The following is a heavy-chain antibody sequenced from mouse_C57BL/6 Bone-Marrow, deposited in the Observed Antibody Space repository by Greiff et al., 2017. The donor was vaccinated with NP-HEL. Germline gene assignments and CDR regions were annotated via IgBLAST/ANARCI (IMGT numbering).Heavy chain of an antibody. CDR2: ISSGGSYT. Sequence: EVKLVESGGDLVKPGGSLKLSCAASGFTFSSYGMSWVRQTPDKRLEWVATISSGGSYTYYPDSVKGRSTISRDNAKNTLYLQMSSLKSEDTAMYYCARQGYYYGTPFAYWGQGTLVTVSA. V-gene: IGHV5-6*01. CDR3: ARQGYYYGTPFAY. CDR1: GFTFSSYG. D-gene: IGHD1-1*01. J-gene: IGHJ3*01.